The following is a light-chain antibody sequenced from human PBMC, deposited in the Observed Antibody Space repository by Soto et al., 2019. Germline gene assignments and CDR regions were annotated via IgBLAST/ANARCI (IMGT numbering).Light chain of an antibody. J-gene: IGKJ4*01. CDR2: GAS. Sequence: EIVLTQSPGTLSLSPGERATLSCRASQIVSSTYLAWFQQKAGQAPRLLIYGASTRATGIPDRFSGSGSGTDFTLTTSRLEPEDFALYYCQQYGVTPPNTFGGGTKVDIK. CDR3: QQYGVTPPNT. CDR1: QIVSSTY. V-gene: IGKV3-20*01.